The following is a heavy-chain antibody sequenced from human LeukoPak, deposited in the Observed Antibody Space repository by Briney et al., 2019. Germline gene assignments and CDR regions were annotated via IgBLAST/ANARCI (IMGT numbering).Heavy chain of an antibody. CDR3: ASYYYDSSGPNRGDQYFLH. J-gene: IGHJ1*01. CDR2: INHSGST. CDR1: GGSFSGYY. V-gene: IGHV4-34*01. Sequence: PSETLSLTCAVYGGSFSGYYWSWIRQPPGKGLEWIGEINHSGSTNYNPSLKSRVTISVDTSKNQFSLKLSSVTAADTAVYYCASYYYDSSGPNRGDQYFLHWGQGTLVTVSS. D-gene: IGHD3-22*01.